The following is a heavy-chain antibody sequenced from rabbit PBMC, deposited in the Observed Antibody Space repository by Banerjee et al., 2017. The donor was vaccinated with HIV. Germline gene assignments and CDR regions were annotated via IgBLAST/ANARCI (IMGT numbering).Heavy chain of an antibody. J-gene: IGHJ3*01. V-gene: IGHV1S45*01. CDR1: GSSFSSTYW. D-gene: IGHD6-1*01. CDR3: ARGYYIYGFPGYAYFDL. Sequence: QEQLEESGGDLVKPGASLTLTCTASGSSFSSTYWICWVRQAPGKGLEWIACIYTGDGSTYYASWAKGRFTISKTSSTTVTLQMTSLTAADTATYFCARGYYIYGFPGYAYFDLWGQGTLVTDS. CDR2: IYTGDGST.